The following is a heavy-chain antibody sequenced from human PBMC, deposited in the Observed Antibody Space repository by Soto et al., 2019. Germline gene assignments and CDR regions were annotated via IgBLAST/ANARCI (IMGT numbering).Heavy chain of an antibody. J-gene: IGHJ3*02. CDR2: IYYSGST. D-gene: IGHD6-13*01. Sequence: QVQLQESDPGLVKPSETLSLTCTVSGGSISNYYWSWIRQPPGKGLEWIGYIYYSGSTHYNPSLKSRVTISVDTSKNQFSLNLSSVTAADTAVYYCARHLWVGTSWYLGALDIWGQGTMVTVSS. CDR3: ARHLWVGTSWYLGALDI. V-gene: IGHV4-59*08. CDR1: GGSISNYY.